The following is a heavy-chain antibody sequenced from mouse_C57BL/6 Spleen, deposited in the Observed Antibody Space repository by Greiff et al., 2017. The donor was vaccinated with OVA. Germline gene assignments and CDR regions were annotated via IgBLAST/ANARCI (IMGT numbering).Heavy chain of an antibody. J-gene: IGHJ2*01. D-gene: IGHD1-1*02. V-gene: IGHV5-4*01. CDR3: AREDYGLDY. CDR2: ISDGGSYT. CDR1: GFTFSSYA. Sequence: EVNVVESGGGLVKPGGSLKLSCAASGFTFSSYAMSWVRQTPEKRLEWVATISDGGSYTYYPDNVKGRFTISRDNAKNNLYLQMSHLKSEDTAMYYCAREDYGLDYWGQGTTLTVSS.